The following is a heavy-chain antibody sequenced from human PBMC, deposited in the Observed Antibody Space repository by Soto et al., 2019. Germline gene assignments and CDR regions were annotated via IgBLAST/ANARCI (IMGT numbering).Heavy chain of an antibody. J-gene: IGHJ4*02. CDR1: GFTFTRYS. CDR3: ARESEDLTSNFDY. CDR2: ISSTTNYI. Sequence: GWSLRLSCAASGFTFTRYSMNLVRQAPGKGLEWVSSISSTTNYIYYGDSMKGRFTISRDNAKNSLYLEMNSLRAEDTAVYYCARESEDLTSNFDYWGEGTLVTVSS. V-gene: IGHV3-21*06.